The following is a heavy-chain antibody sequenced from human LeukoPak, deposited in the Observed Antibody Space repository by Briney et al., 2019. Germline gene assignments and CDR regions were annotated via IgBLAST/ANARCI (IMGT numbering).Heavy chain of an antibody. CDR2: INATTGNP. CDR1: GYTFTGYY. CDR3: ARSLAAAGHMDV. Sequence: ASVKVSCKASGYTFTGYYMHWVRQAPGQGLEWMGWINATTGNPAYDQGFTGRFVFSLDTYVSTAYLQISILKAEDTAVYFCARSLAAAGHMDVWGKGTTVGDSS. D-gene: IGHD6-13*01. J-gene: IGHJ6*03. V-gene: IGHV7-4-1*02.